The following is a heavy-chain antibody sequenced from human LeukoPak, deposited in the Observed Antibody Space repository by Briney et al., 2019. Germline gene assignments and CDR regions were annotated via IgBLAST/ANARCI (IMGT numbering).Heavy chain of an antibody. CDR3: ARDLGSSATSTNRFDP. Sequence: ASVKVSCNASIYTFTSYGISWVRQAPGQGLEWMGWISAYNGNTNYAQKLQGRVTMTTDTSTSTAYMELRSLRSDDTAVYYCARDLGSSATSTNRFDPWGQGTLVTVSS. CDR2: ISAYNGNT. V-gene: IGHV1-18*01. J-gene: IGHJ5*02. CDR1: IYTFTSYG. D-gene: IGHD6-6*01.